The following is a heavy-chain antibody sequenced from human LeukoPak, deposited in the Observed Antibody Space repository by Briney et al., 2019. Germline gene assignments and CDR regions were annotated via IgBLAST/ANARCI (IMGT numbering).Heavy chain of an antibody. CDR3: ARDRGKLGY. J-gene: IGHJ4*02. D-gene: IGHD7-27*01. Sequence: GRSLRLSCAASGFTFSSYAMHWVRQAPGKGLEWVAVISYDGSNKYYADSVKGRFTISRDNAKNSLYLQMNSLRAEDTAVYYCARDRGKLGYWGQGTLVTVSS. V-gene: IGHV3-30*04. CDR2: ISYDGSNK. CDR1: GFTFSSYA.